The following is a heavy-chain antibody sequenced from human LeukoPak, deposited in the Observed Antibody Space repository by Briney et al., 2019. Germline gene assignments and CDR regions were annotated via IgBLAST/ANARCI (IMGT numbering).Heavy chain of an antibody. CDR3: ARDRRIAAAGLGVAHPFDY. J-gene: IGHJ4*02. CDR1: GFTFSSYW. Sequence: GGSLRLSCAASGFTFSSYWMHWVRQAPGKGLEWVSRINSDGSSTSYADSVKGRFTISRDNAKNTLYLQMNSLRAEDTAVYYCARDRRIAAAGLGVAHPFDYWGQGTLVTVSS. V-gene: IGHV3-74*01. D-gene: IGHD6-13*01. CDR2: INSDGSST.